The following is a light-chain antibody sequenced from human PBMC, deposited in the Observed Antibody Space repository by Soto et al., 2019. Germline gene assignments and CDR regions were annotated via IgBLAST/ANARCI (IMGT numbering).Light chain of an antibody. CDR2: SHN. Sequence: QSVLTQPPSASGTHGQRVTISCSGSSSNIGSNTVNWYQQLPGTAPKLLIYSHNQRPSGVPDRFSGSKSGTSASLAISGLQSEDEADYYCAAWDDSLNGRVFGTGTKLTVL. CDR3: AAWDDSLNGRV. J-gene: IGLJ1*01. V-gene: IGLV1-44*01. CDR1: SSNIGSNT.